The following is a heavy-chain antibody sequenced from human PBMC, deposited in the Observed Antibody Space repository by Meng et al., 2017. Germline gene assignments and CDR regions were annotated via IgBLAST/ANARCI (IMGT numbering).Heavy chain of an antibody. Sequence: VKLVVSWWGLVQPGGTLRLSWAASGFTVSSNYMSWVRQAPGKGLEWVSVIYSGGSKYYADTVKGRFTIARDNSKNTLYLQMNSLRAEDTAVYYCARDRGVSFYFDYWGQGTLVTVSS. J-gene: IGHJ4*02. CDR3: ARDRGVSFYFDY. D-gene: IGHD3-10*01. V-gene: IGHV3-66*02. CDR1: GFTVSSNY. CDR2: IYSGGSK.